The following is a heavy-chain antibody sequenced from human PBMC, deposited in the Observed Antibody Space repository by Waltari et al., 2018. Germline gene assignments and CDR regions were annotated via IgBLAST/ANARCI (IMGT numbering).Heavy chain of an antibody. CDR3: ARETHPFVGAAAGTFPY. CDR2: IIPIFGTA. D-gene: IGHD6-13*01. V-gene: IGHV1-69*01. Sequence: QVQLVQSGAEVKKPGSSVKVSCKASGGTFSSYAIRWVGPAPGKGLEWMGGIIPIFGTANYAQKFQGRVTITADESTSTAYMELSSLRSEDTAVYYCARETHPFVGAAAGTFPYWGQGTLVTVSS. CDR1: GGTFSSYA. J-gene: IGHJ4*02.